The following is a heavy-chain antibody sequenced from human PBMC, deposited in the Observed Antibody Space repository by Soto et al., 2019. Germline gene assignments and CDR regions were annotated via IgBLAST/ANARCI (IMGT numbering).Heavy chain of an antibody. D-gene: IGHD2-2*01. CDR2: IIPILGTA. J-gene: IGHJ5*02. V-gene: IGHV1-69*13. CDR1: GGTFSSYA. Sequence: GASVKVSCKASGGTFSSYAFSWVRQATGQGLEWMGGIIPILGTANYAQKFQGRVTITADESTSTAYMELSSLRSEDTAVYYCARAWDCSSTSCSPSTYYNWFDPWGQGTLVTVSS. CDR3: ARAWDCSSTSCSPSTYYNWFDP.